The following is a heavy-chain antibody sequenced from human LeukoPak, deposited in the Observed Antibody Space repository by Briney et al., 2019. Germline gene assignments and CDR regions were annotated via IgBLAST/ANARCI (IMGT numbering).Heavy chain of an antibody. Sequence: ASVKVSCKASGGTFSRYAISWVRQAPGQGLEWMGWISAYNGNTNYAQKLQGRVTMTTDTSTSTAYMELRSLRSDDTAVYYCARDDSSGWPHDAFDIWGQGTMVTVSS. V-gene: IGHV1-18*01. CDR3: ARDDSSGWPHDAFDI. CDR2: ISAYNGNT. J-gene: IGHJ3*02. CDR1: GGTFSRYA. D-gene: IGHD6-19*01.